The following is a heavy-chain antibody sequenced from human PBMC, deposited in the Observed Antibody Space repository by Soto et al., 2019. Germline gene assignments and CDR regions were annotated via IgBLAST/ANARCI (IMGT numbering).Heavy chain of an antibody. J-gene: IGHJ3*02. CDR3: VKDRMAYNSVWDPFDI. V-gene: IGHV3-23*01. CDR2: ISGSGGST. CDR1: GFTFSSYA. D-gene: IGHD1-20*01. Sequence: PGGSLRLSCAASGFTFSSYAMNWVRQAPGKGLEWVSAISGSGGSTYYVDSVKGRFTISRDNSRNTLYLQMNSLRAEDTAVYYCVKDRMAYNSVWDPFDIWGQGTMVTVSS.